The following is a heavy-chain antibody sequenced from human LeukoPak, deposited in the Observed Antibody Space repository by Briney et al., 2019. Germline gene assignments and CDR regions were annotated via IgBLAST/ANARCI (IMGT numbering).Heavy chain of an antibody. J-gene: IGHJ3*02. CDR1: GYTLTELS. D-gene: IGHD1-26*01. CDR2: FDPEEGET. CDR3: ATDRVGATQVDAFDI. Sequence: ASVKVSCKVSGYTLTELSMHWVRQAPGKGLEWMGGFDPEEGETIYAQKFQGRVTMTEDTSTDTAYMELSSLRSEDTAVYYCATDRVGATQVDAFDIWGQGTMVTVSS. V-gene: IGHV1-24*01.